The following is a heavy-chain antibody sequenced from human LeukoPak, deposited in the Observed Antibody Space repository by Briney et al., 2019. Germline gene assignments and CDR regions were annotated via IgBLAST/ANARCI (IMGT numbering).Heavy chain of an antibody. CDR2: INPTVGDT. CDR3: TRYGFSSSWQGGWHAFDI. J-gene: IGHJ3*02. CDR1: GYTFTSYG. D-gene: IGHD6-13*01. Sequence: ASVKVSCKASGYTFTSYGISWVRQAPGQGLEWMGIINPTVGDTIYAQKFQGRVTMTRDMSTSTVYMELSSLRSDDTAVYYCTRYGFSSSWQGGWHAFDIWGQGTMDTVSS. V-gene: IGHV1-46*01.